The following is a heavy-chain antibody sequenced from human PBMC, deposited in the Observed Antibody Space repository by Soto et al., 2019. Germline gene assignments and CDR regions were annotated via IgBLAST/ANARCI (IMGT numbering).Heavy chain of an antibody. CDR2: IYYSGST. CDR3: ARDSPSRYDILTGPPDY. Sequence: PSETLSLTCTVSGGSISSYYWSWIRQPPGKGLEWIGYIYYSGSTNYNPSLKSRVTISVDTSKNQFSLKLSSVTAADTAVYYCARDSPSRYDILTGPPDYWGQGTLVTVSS. CDR1: GGSISSYY. J-gene: IGHJ4*02. V-gene: IGHV4-59*01. D-gene: IGHD3-9*01.